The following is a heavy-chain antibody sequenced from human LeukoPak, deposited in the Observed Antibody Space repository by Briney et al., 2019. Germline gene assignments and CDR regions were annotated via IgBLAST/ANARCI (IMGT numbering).Heavy chain of an antibody. CDR1: GGSISRTTYY. CDR2: IYYSGST. V-gene: IGHV4-39*01. Sequence: KSSETLSLTCAVSGGSISRTTYYWGWIRQPPGKGLEWIGSIYYSGSTHDNPSLKSRVTISVDTSMNQFALNLTSVIAADTAVYYCARHNEMANLNPFDYWGQGTLVTVSS. J-gene: IGHJ4*02. D-gene: IGHD5-24*01. CDR3: ARHNEMANLNPFDY.